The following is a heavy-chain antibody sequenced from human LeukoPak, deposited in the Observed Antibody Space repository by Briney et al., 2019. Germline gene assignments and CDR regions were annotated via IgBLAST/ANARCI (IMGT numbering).Heavy chain of an antibody. CDR2: ISSSGSTI. CDR1: GFTFSSYE. J-gene: IGHJ6*04. D-gene: IGHD2-2*01. V-gene: IGHV3-48*03. CDR3: ARALYLPENYYYYYGMDV. Sequence: GGSLRLSCAASGFTFSSYEMNWVCQAPGKGLEWVSYISSSGSTIYYADSVKGRFTISRDNAKNSLYLQMNSLRAEDTAVYYCARALYLPENYYYYYGMDVWGKGTTVTVSS.